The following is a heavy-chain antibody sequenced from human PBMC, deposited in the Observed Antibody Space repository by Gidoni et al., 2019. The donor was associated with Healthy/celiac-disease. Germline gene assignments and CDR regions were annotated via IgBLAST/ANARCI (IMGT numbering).Heavy chain of an antibody. J-gene: IGHJ4*02. CDR1: GFPFSSYA. V-gene: IGHV3-30*04. Sequence: QVQLVESGGGVVQPGRSLRRSCADSGFPFSSYAMHWVRQAPGKGLEWVAVISYDGSNKDYADSVKGRFTISRDNSKNTLYLQMNSLRAEDTAVYYCAREIVGAKYYFDYWGQGTLVTVSS. D-gene: IGHD1-26*01. CDR3: AREIVGAKYYFDY. CDR2: ISYDGSNK.